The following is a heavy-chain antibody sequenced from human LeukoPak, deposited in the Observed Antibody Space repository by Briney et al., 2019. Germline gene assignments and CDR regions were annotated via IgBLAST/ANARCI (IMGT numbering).Heavy chain of an antibody. J-gene: IGHJ6*03. CDR1: GFTLSSYG. CDR3: AKDDSGSYYPYYYYMDV. CDR2: ISGSGGRT. V-gene: IGHV3-23*01. Sequence: GGSLRLSRAASGFTLSSYGMSWVRQAPGKGLEWVSTISGSGGRTYYADSVKGRFTISRDNSKNTLYLQMNSLRAEDTAVYYCAKDDSGSYYPYYYYMDVWGKGTTVTISS. D-gene: IGHD1-26*01.